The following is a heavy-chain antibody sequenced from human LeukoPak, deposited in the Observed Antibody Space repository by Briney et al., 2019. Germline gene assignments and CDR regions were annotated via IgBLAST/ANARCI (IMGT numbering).Heavy chain of an antibody. V-gene: IGHV3-11*04. Sequence: GGSLRLSCAASGFTFSDYYMSWIRQAPGKGLEWVSYISSSGSTIYYADSVKGRFTISRDNAKNSLYLQMNSLRAEDTAVYYCARFYRPRRTYYYDSSGYLEDAFDIWGQGTMVTVSS. D-gene: IGHD3-22*01. J-gene: IGHJ3*02. CDR2: ISSSGSTI. CDR1: GFTFSDYY. CDR3: ARFYRPRRTYYYDSSGYLEDAFDI.